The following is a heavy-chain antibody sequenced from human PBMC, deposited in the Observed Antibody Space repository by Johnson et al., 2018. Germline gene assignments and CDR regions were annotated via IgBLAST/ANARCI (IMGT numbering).Heavy chain of an antibody. CDR2: IYYRRSS. D-gene: IGHD2-8*01. Sequence: QVQLQESGPGLVKPSETLSLTCTVSGDSISGNYWTWIRQPPGKGLEWIGYIYYRRSSNYNFSLKSRVTISVDTSKNQLSLTLSFVIASDTAVSYGARVFSYDSKPSDAFDIWGQGTMVTVSS. V-gene: IGHV4-59*01. J-gene: IGHJ3*02. CDR3: ARVFSYDSKPSDAFDI. CDR1: GDSISGNY.